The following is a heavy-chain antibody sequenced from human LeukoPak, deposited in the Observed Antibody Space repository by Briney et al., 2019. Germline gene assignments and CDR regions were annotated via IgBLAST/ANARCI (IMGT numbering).Heavy chain of an antibody. CDR3: ARFPCDGYSFPWCYFDY. J-gene: IGHJ4*02. CDR2: ISNSGDTP. V-gene: IGHV3-23*01. CDR1: GFTFSSYA. D-gene: IGHD5-24*01. Sequence: GGSLRLSCAASGFTFSSYAMSWVRQAPGKGLEWASAISNSGDTPYYADSVKGRFTISRDNSKNTLYLQMNSLRAEDTAVYYCARFPCDGYSFPWCYFDYWGQGTLVTVSS.